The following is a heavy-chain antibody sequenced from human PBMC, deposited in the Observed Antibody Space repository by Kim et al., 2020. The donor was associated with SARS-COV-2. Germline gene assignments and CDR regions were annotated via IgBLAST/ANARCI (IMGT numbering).Heavy chain of an antibody. J-gene: IGHJ6*02. V-gene: IGHV3-11*06. D-gene: IGHD3-22*01. Sequence: GRFTISRDNAKNSLYLQMNSLRAEDTAVYYCARDSLFHYYDSSGYPGMDVWGQGTTVTVSS. CDR3: ARDSLFHYYDSSGYPGMDV.